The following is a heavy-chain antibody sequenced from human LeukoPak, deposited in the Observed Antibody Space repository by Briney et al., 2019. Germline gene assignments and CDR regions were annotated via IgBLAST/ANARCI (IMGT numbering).Heavy chain of an antibody. J-gene: IGHJ4*02. CDR3: ARGREYYDSSGYFDY. CDR2: IYYSGST. CDR1: GGSISSYY. Sequence: SETLSLTCTVSGGSISSYYWSWIRQPPGKGLEWIGYIYYSGSTNYNPSLKSRVTISVDTSKNQFSLKLSSVTAADTAVYYCARGREYYDSSGYFDYWGQGTLVTVSS. D-gene: IGHD3-22*01. V-gene: IGHV4-59*12.